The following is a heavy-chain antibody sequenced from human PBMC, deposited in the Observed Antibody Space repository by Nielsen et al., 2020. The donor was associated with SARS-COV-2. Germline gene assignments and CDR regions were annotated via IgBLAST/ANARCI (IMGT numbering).Heavy chain of an antibody. J-gene: IGHJ6*02. CDR1: GYTFTSYA. Sequence: ASVKVSCKASGYTFTSYAMNWVRQAPGQGLEWMGWMNPNSGNTGYAQKFQGRVTMTRNTSISTAYMELSSLRSEDTAVYYCARGILTGYYNVISGEVYYYGMDVWGQGTTVTVSS. CDR3: ARGILTGYYNVISGEVYYYGMDV. V-gene: IGHV1-8*02. D-gene: IGHD3-9*01. CDR2: MNPNSGNT.